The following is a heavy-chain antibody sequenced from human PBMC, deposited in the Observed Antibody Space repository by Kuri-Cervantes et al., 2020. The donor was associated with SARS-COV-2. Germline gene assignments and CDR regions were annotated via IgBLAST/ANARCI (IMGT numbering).Heavy chain of an antibody. CDR3: ASVSGSYYSRDAFDI. CDR2: IYTSGST. Sequence: GSLRLSCSVSGNSITSDFYWGWIRQPPGKGLEWIGYIYTSGSTNYNPSLKSRVTISVDTSKNQFSLKLSSVTAADTAVYYCASVSGSYYSRDAFDIWGQGTMVTVSS. V-gene: IGHV4-38-2*02. J-gene: IGHJ3*02. CDR1: GNSITSDFY. D-gene: IGHD1-26*01.